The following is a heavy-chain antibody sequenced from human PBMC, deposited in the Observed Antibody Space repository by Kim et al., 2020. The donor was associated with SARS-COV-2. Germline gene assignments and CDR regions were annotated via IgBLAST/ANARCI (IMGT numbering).Heavy chain of an antibody. D-gene: IGHD3-22*01. CDR2: IYYSGST. CDR3: AREYYVSSGYYLVDY. V-gene: IGHV4-59*01. Sequence: SETLSLTCTVSGGSISSYYWSWIRQPPGKGLEWIGYIYYSGSTNYNPPLKSRVTISVDTSKNQFSLKLSSVTAADTAVYYCAREYYVSSGYYLVDYWGQGTLVTVSS. J-gene: IGHJ4*02. CDR1: GGSISSYY.